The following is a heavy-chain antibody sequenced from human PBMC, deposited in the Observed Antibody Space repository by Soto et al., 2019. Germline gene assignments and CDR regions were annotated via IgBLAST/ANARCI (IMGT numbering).Heavy chain of an antibody. V-gene: IGHV1-69*01. D-gene: IGHD2-2*02. Sequence: QVQLVQSGAAVSKPGSSVKVSCKASGGTFGIYAIGWVRQAPGRGLEWMGGIIPAFGTPKNEQKFQDRVDTTADESTNTVYKKLNGPTFADTAVYYWARVPRQMLYGPTRNGMDVWGQGTTLIVSS. J-gene: IGHJ6*02. CDR1: GGTFGIYA. CDR3: ARVPRQMLYGPTRNGMDV. CDR2: IIPAFGTP.